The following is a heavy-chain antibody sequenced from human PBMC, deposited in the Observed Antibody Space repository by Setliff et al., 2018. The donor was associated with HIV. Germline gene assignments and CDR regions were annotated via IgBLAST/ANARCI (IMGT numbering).Heavy chain of an antibody. CDR3: AKQGYADSLYAFDV. CDR2: IHPNTGST. V-gene: IGHV1-2*06. D-gene: IGHD3-16*01. CDR1: GYTFTAYY. Sequence: ASVKVSCKTSGYTFTAYYIYWVRQAPGHGLELMGRIHPNTGSTNYLQKFQGRVSITRDTSMSTVYMTLTGLTSDDTAVYYCAKQGYADSLYAFDVWVQGTMVTVSS. J-gene: IGHJ3*01.